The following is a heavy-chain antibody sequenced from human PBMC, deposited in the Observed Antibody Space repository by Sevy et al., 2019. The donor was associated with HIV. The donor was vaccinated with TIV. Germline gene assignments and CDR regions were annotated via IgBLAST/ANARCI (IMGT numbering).Heavy chain of an antibody. D-gene: IGHD6-13*01. CDR1: GFTFSSYS. CDR3: TRHVDVTSSWYQTYSFYYMDV. J-gene: IGHJ6*03. Sequence: GGSLRLSCAASGFTFSSYSLSWVRQAPGKGLEWVSSISGSSSYIYHTDSVKGRFTISRDNAKNSLDLQMNSLRAEDTAVHYCTRHVDVTSSWYQTYSFYYMDVWGKGTTVTVSS. CDR2: ISGSSSYI. V-gene: IGHV3-21*04.